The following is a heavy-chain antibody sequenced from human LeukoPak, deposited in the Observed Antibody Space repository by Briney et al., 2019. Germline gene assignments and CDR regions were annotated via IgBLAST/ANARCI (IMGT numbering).Heavy chain of an antibody. CDR3: ARAMTTVTIGYYLDY. CDR2: ISGSIGST. Sequence: PGGSLRLSCAASGFTFSSYEMNWVRQAPGKGLEWVSAISGSIGSTYYADSVKGRFTISRDNSRNTLYLQMNSLRAEDTAVYYCARAMTTVTIGYYLDYWGQGTLLTVSS. J-gene: IGHJ4*02. V-gene: IGHV3-23*01. CDR1: GFTFSSYE. D-gene: IGHD4-17*01.